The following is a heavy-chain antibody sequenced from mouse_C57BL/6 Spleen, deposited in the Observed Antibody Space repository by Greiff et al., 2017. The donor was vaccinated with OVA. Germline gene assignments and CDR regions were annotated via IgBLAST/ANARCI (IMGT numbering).Heavy chain of an antibody. CDR2: IDPEDGET. CDR1: GFNIKDYY. D-gene: IGHD4-1*01. Sequence: VQLQQSGAELVKPGASVKLSCTASGFNIKDYYMHWVKQRTEQGLEWIGRIDPEDGETKYVPKFQSKATITADTSSNTACLQLSSLTSEDTAVYYCASAGTDYWGQGTTLTVSS. J-gene: IGHJ2*01. V-gene: IGHV14-2*01. CDR3: ASAGTDY.